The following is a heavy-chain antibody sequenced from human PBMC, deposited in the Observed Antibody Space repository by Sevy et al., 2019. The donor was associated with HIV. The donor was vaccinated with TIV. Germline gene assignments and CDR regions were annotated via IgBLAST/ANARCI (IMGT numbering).Heavy chain of an antibody. CDR1: GFSFSSYA. CDR3: SREDYYFIMDV. CDR2: ISYDGSNK. Sequence: GGSLRLSCAASGFSFSSYAMHWVRQAPGKGLEWVAEISYDGSNKYYADSVKGLFTISRDNSKNTLYLQMNSLRAEDTAVYFCSREDYYFIMDVWGQGTTVTVSS. J-gene: IGHJ6*02. V-gene: IGHV3-30*04.